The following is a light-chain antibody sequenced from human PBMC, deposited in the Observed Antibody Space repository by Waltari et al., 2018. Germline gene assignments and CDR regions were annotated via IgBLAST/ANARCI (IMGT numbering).Light chain of an antibody. CDR1: ESVSRA. CDR2: GAS. Sequence: EIALTQSPGTLSLSVGERATVSCRASESVSRALAWYQQKPGQAPRLLIYGASTRATGIPDRFSCSGSGTDFSLTISRLEPDEFAVYYCQHYLRLPVTFGQGTTVEI. V-gene: IGKV3-20*01. CDR3: QHYLRLPVT. J-gene: IGKJ1*01.